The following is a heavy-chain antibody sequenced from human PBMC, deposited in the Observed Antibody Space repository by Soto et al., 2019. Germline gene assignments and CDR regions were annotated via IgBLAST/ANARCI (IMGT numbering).Heavy chain of an antibody. D-gene: IGHD5-12*01. Sequence: ASVKVSCKASGYTFTSYGISWVRQAPGQGLEWMGWISAYNGNTNYAQKLQGRVTMTTDTSTSTAYMELRSLRFDDTAVYYCARYVEMATYGMDVWGQGTTVTVSS. V-gene: IGHV1-18*01. CDR1: GYTFTSYG. J-gene: IGHJ6*02. CDR3: ARYVEMATYGMDV. CDR2: ISAYNGNT.